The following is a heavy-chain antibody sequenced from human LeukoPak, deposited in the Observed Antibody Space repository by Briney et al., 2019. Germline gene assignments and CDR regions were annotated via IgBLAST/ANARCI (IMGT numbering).Heavy chain of an antibody. D-gene: IGHD2-21*02. Sequence: SETLSLTCTVSGGSISSYYWSWIRQPPGKGLEWIGYIYYSGSTNYNPSLKSRVTISVDTSKNQFSLKLSSVTAADTAVYYCARGDTVTATRYWGQGTLVTVSS. CDR3: ARGDTVTATRY. J-gene: IGHJ4*02. V-gene: IGHV4-59*01. CDR1: GGSISSYY. CDR2: IYYSGST.